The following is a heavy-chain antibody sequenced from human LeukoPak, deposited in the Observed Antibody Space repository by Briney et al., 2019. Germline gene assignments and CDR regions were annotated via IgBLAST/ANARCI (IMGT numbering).Heavy chain of an antibody. CDR3: ARGPLDVGRIAARRSGDY. CDR2: INHSGST. D-gene: IGHD6-6*01. CDR1: GRSFSGYY. J-gene: IGHJ4*02. V-gene: IGHV4-34*01. Sequence: SETLSLTCAVYGRSFSGYYWSWIRQPPGKGLEWIGEINHSGSTNYNPSLKSRVTISVDTSKNQFSLKLSSVTAADTAVYYCARGPLDVGRIAARRSGDYWGQGTLVTVSS.